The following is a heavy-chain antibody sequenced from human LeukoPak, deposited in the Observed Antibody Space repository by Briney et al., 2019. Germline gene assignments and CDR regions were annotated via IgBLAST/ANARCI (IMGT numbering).Heavy chain of an antibody. D-gene: IGHD2-2*01. CDR3: AKDLLCSSTSCYGSGYFDS. Sequence: TGGPLRLSCAASGFTLSSYGMHWVRQAPGKGLEWVAIISYDGSNKYYADSVKGRFTISRDNSKNTLYLQMNSLRPEDTAVYYCAKDLLCSSTSCYGSGYFDSWGQGTLVTVSS. J-gene: IGHJ4*02. CDR2: ISYDGSNK. CDR1: GFTLSSYG. V-gene: IGHV3-30*18.